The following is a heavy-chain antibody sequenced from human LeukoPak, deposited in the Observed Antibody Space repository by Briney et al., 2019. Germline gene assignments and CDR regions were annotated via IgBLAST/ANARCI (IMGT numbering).Heavy chain of an antibody. CDR2: ISSSSSYV. Sequence: GGSLRLSCAASGFTFSSYSMNWVRQAPGKGLEWVSSISSSSSYVYYADSVKGRFTISRDNAKNSLYLQMNSLRAEDTAVYYCARVLAAAGIVDGYWGQGTLVTVSS. J-gene: IGHJ4*02. V-gene: IGHV3-21*01. CDR3: ARVLAAAGIVDGY. CDR1: GFTFSSYS. D-gene: IGHD6-13*01.